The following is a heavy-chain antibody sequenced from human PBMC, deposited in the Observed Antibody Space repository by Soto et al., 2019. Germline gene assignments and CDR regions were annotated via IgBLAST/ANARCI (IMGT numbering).Heavy chain of an antibody. D-gene: IGHD4-17*01. Sequence: GGSLRLSCAASGFTFSSYSMNWVRQAPGKGLEWVSSISSSSSYIYYADSVKGRFTISRDNAKNSLYLQMNSLRAEDTAVYYCARERIPYGGNPDPEYFQHWGQGTLVTVSS. CDR1: GFTFSSYS. CDR3: ARERIPYGGNPDPEYFQH. CDR2: ISSSSSYI. V-gene: IGHV3-21*01. J-gene: IGHJ1*01.